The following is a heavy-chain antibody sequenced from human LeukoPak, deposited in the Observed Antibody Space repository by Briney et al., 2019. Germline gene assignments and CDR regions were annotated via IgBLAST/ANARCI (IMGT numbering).Heavy chain of an antibody. V-gene: IGHV1-2*02. D-gene: IGHD3-3*01. Sequence: GASVKVSCKASGYTFTGYYMHWVRQAPGQGLEWMGWINPNSGGTNYAQKFQGRVTMTRDTSISTAYMELSRLRSDDTAVYYCARDLLEWLSHDAFDIWGQGTMVTVSS. J-gene: IGHJ3*02. CDR1: GYTFTGYY. CDR2: INPNSGGT. CDR3: ARDLLEWLSHDAFDI.